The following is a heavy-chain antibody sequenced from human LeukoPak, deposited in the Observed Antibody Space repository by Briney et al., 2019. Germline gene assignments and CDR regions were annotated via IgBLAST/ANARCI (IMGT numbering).Heavy chain of an antibody. CDR1: GFTFSSYS. V-gene: IGHV3-48*04. Sequence: GGSLRLSCAASGFTFSSYSMNWVRQAPGKGLEWVSYISSSGSTTHYADSVKGRFTISRDNAKKSLYLQMNSLRAEDTAVYYCAKDHLNYCGGDCYLGVFDYWGQGTLVTVSS. D-gene: IGHD2-21*02. J-gene: IGHJ4*02. CDR2: ISSSGSTT. CDR3: AKDHLNYCGGDCYLGVFDY.